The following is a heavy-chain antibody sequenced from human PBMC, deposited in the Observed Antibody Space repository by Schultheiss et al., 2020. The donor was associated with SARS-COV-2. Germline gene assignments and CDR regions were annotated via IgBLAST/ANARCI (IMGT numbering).Heavy chain of an antibody. J-gene: IGHJ5*02. CDR3: ARILTTVTYNWFDP. CDR2: INSDGSST. D-gene: IGHD4-17*01. V-gene: IGHV3-74*01. CDR1: GFTFSSYW. Sequence: GESLKISCAASGFTFSSYWMHWVRQAPGKGLVWVSRINSDGSSTSYADSVKGRFTISRDNAKNTLYLQMNSLRAEDTAVYYCARILTTVTYNWFDPWGQGTLVTVSS.